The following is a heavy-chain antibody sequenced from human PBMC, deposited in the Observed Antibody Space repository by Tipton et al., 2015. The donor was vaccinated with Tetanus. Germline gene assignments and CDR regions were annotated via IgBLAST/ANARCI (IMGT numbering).Heavy chain of an antibody. CDR2: VYYSGNT. D-gene: IGHD2/OR15-2a*01. V-gene: IGHV4-39*01. J-gene: IGHJ5*02. CDR3: ARHSSWFDP. CDR1: GGSISSRNYY. Sequence: TLSLTCSVSGGSISSRNYYWGWIRQPPGKGLEFIGRVYYSGNTYYNPSLKSRATISVDTPKNQISLRLTSVASADTAVYYCARHSSWFDPWGQGTLVTVSS.